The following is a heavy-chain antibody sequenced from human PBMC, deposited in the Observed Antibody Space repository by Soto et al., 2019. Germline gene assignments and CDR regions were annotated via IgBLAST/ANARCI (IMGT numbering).Heavy chain of an antibody. D-gene: IGHD2-21*01. CDR1: GFTFTSYD. CDR2: MNHXSGNT. J-gene: IGHJ4*02. Sequence: XSVKVSCKASGFTFTSYDINWVRQATGQGLECMXWMNHXSGNTGYAQKXXGRVTMTXXXSISTAYMELSSMRSDDTAVYYCEREHNYFDYWGQGTLVTVSS. V-gene: IGHV1-8*01. CDR3: EREHNYFDY.